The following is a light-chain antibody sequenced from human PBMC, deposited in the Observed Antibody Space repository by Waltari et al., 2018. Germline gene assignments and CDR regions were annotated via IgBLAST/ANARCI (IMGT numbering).Light chain of an antibody. CDR1: QSLLYSGDNKNY. V-gene: IGKV4-1*01. Sequence: IVMTQSPHSLAVSLRERATISCKSSQSLLYSGDNKNYLTWFQQKPGQPPKLLISWASTRESGVPDRFTGSGSGTDFTLTISRLQAEDVAVYYCQHYYTTPPTFGQGTRVEIK. CDR2: WAS. CDR3: QHYYTTPPT. J-gene: IGKJ1*01.